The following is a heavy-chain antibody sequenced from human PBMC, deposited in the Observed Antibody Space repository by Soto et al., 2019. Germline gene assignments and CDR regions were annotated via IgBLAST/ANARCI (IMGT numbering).Heavy chain of an antibody. Sequence: GSLRLSCAASGFTFSSYAMSWVRQAPGKGLEWVSAISGSGGSTYYADSVKGRFTISRDNSKNTLYLQMNSLRAEDTAVYYCAKDQEYDFWSGYSNWFDPWGQGTLVTVSS. CDR3: AKDQEYDFWSGYSNWFDP. CDR1: GFTFSSYA. D-gene: IGHD3-3*01. V-gene: IGHV3-23*01. CDR2: ISGSGGST. J-gene: IGHJ5*02.